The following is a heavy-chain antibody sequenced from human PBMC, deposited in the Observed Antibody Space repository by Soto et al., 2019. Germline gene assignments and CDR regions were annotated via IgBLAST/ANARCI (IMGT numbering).Heavy chain of an antibody. CDR1: GGSISTYY. Sequence: SETLSLTCTVSGGSISTYYWSWIRQPTGKGLEWIGYIYYTGSTNYNPSLKSRVTISVDTSKNQFSLKLSSVTAADTAVYYCARASGCSGDSCAFDPWGQGTLVTVSS. CDR2: IYYTGST. V-gene: IGHV4-59*01. CDR3: ARASGCSGDSCAFDP. D-gene: IGHD2-15*01. J-gene: IGHJ5*02.